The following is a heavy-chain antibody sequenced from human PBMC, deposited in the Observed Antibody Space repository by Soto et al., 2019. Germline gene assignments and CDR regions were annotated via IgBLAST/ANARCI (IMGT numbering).Heavy chain of an antibody. V-gene: IGHV4-30-4*01. J-gene: IGHJ5*02. CDR3: ASLNLAFDP. Sequence: SETLSLTCTVSGASISSGDSFWSWIRQPPGKGLEWIAYIYSSGSTYYNPSLKRRVAISIDTSKNQFSLNLSSLTAADTAVYYCASLNLAFDPWGQGTLVTVSS. CDR1: GASISSGDSF. CDR2: IYSSGST.